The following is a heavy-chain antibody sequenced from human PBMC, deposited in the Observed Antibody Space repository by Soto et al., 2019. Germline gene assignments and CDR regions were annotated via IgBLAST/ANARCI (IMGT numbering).Heavy chain of an antibody. D-gene: IGHD3-22*01. J-gene: IGHJ4*02. Sequence: QVQLVESGGGVVQPGRSQRLSCAASGFTFSGYGMHWVRQAPGKGLEWVAVISFDGSNKYYADSVKGRFTISRDNSKKTLYMQMKSLRAEDTAVYYCAKVRPSASSGYYFDHWGQGTLVTVSS. CDR2: ISFDGSNK. V-gene: IGHV3-30*18. CDR1: GFTFSGYG. CDR3: AKVRPSASSGYYFDH.